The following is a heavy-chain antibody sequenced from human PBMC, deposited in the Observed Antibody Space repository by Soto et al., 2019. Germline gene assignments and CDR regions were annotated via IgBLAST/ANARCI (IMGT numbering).Heavy chain of an antibody. Sequence: SETLSLTCSVSGGSISSYYWSWIRQPPGKGLEWIGYMYYSGNGKYNPSLKSRVTISIDTSKNQVSLKLNSVTAADSAVYYCARDPSGSYYNYFDYWGQGTLVTVS. CDR2: MYYSGNG. V-gene: IGHV4-59*01. D-gene: IGHD3-10*01. J-gene: IGHJ4*02. CDR1: GGSISSYY. CDR3: ARDPSGSYYNYFDY.